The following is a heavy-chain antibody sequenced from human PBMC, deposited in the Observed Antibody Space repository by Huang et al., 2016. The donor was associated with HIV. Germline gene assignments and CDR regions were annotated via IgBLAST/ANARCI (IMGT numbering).Heavy chain of an antibody. CDR2: INHVGNT. CDR3: AREVMISFGGPFDP. V-gene: IGHV4-34*01. CDR1: GGSFSRYY. Sequence: QVQLQQWGAGLLKPSETLSLTCAVYGGSFSRYYWNWIRQSPGKGLEWIGQINHVGNTNYNPSLERRVSMSVDTSKNQFSLKLNSVTGADTAMYYCAREVMISFGGPFDPWGQGTLVTVSS. J-gene: IGHJ5*02. D-gene: IGHD3-16*01.